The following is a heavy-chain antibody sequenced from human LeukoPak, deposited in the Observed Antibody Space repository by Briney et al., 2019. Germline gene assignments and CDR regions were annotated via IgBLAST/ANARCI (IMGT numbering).Heavy chain of an antibody. Sequence: GGSLRLSCAASGFTFSFHGMHWVRQAPGKGLEWVANMKYDGSEKDYVDSVKGRFTISRDNAENSLYLQMNSLRAEDTAVYYCARDIAAAGLFFDYWGQGTLVTVSS. CDR3: ARDIAAAGLFFDY. D-gene: IGHD6-13*01. J-gene: IGHJ4*02. CDR1: GFTFSFHG. V-gene: IGHV3-7*01. CDR2: MKYDGSEK.